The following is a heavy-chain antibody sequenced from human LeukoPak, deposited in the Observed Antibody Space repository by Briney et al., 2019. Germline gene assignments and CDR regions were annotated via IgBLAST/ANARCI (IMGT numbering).Heavy chain of an antibody. CDR2: ISYDGSNE. Sequence: GRSLRLSCAASGFTFSNHGMYWVRQAPGKGLEWVAVISYDGSNEYYADSVKGRFTISRDNSKNTLYLQMNSLRAEDTAVYYCAKTRDSSSWYYYYGMDVWGQGTTVTVSS. CDR3: AKTRDSSSWYYYYGMDV. CDR1: GFTFSNHG. D-gene: IGHD6-13*01. V-gene: IGHV3-30*18. J-gene: IGHJ6*02.